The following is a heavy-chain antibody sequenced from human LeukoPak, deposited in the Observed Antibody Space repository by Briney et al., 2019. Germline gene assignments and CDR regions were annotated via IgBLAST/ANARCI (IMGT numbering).Heavy chain of an antibody. V-gene: IGHV1-69*13. Sequence: SVKVSCKASGGTFSSYAISWVRQSPGQGLEWMGGIIPIFGTANYAQKFQGRVTITADESTSTAYMELSSLRSEDTAVYYCARGPYNWNYYFDYWGQGTLVTVSS. CDR3: ARGPYNWNYYFDY. CDR1: GGTFSSYA. D-gene: IGHD1-7*01. CDR2: IIPIFGTA. J-gene: IGHJ4*02.